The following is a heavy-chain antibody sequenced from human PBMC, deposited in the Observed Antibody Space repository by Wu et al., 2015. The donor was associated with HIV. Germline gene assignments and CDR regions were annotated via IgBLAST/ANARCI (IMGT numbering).Heavy chain of an antibody. J-gene: IGHJ4*02. D-gene: IGHD3-22*01. CDR2: ISAYNGNT. Sequence: QVQLVQSGAEVKKPGASVKVSCKASGYTFTSYGISWVRQAPGQGLEWMGWISAYNGNTNYAQKLQGRVTMTTDTSTSTAYMELRSLRSDDTAVYYCARADDGVYYDSNGYPVFWGQGTLVTVSS. CDR1: GYTFTSYG. CDR3: ARADDGVYYDSNGYPVF. V-gene: IGHV1-18*01.